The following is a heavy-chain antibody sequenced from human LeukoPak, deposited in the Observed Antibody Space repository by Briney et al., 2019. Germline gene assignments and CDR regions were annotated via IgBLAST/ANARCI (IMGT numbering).Heavy chain of an antibody. Sequence: PGGSLRLSCAASGFIFSSYSMNWVRQAPGKGLEWVSYISSSSSTIYYADSVKGRFTISRDNAKNSLYLQMNSLRAEDTAVYYCARVQKGIAAAGTGGGWFEPWGQGTLVTVS. CDR3: ARVQKGIAAAGTGGGWFEP. J-gene: IGHJ5*02. CDR2: ISSSSSTI. CDR1: GFIFSSYS. D-gene: IGHD6-13*01. V-gene: IGHV3-48*01.